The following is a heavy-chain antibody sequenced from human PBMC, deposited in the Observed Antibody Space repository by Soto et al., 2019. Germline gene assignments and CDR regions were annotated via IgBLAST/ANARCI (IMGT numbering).Heavy chain of an antibody. CDR1: GGTFSSYA. V-gene: IGHV1-69*01. J-gene: IGHJ6*02. CDR3: ARGSIAAAPYYYYGMDV. Sequence: KVSCKASGGTFSSYAISWVRQAPGQGLEWMGGIIPIFGTANYAQKFQGRVTITADESTSTAYMELSSLRSEDTAVYYCARGSIAAAPYYYYGMDVWGQGTTVTVSS. D-gene: IGHD6-13*01. CDR2: IIPIFGTA.